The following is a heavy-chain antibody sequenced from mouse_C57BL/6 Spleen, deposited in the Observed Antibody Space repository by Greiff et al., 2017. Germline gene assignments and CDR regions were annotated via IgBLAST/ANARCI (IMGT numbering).Heavy chain of an antibody. CDR1: GYTFTDYN. V-gene: IGHV1-18*01. CDR2: INPNNGGT. D-gene: IGHD2-13*01. Sequence: VQLKESGPELVKPGASVKIPCKASGYTFTDYNMDWVKQSHGQSLEWLGDINPNNGGTIYNQKFKGKDTLTVDKSASTASMELRSLTSEDTAVYYCARSGEGGYYFAYWVQGATLTVSS. CDR3: ARSGEGGYYFAY. J-gene: IGHJ2*01.